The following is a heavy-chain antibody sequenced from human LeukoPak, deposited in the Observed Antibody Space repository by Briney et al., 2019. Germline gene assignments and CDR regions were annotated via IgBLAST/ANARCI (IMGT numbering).Heavy chain of an antibody. D-gene: IGHD5-24*01. CDR3: ARPRGNVEMATIPFDY. Sequence: GGSLRLSCAASGFTFSSYSMNWVRQAPGKGLEWVSSISTSSSYIYYADSVKGRFTISRDNAKNSLFLQMDSLRAEDTAVYYCARPRGNVEMATIPFDYWGQGTLVTVSS. V-gene: IGHV3-21*01. CDR1: GFTFSSYS. CDR2: ISTSSSYI. J-gene: IGHJ4*02.